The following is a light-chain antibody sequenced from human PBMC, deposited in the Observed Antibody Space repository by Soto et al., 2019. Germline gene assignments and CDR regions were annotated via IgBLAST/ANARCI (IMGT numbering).Light chain of an antibody. J-gene: IGLJ2*01. CDR3: SSYTSISTPV. CDR1: SIDVGAYNY. Sequence: QSVLTQFASVSGSPGQSITISCTGTSIDVGAYNYVSWYQQHPDKAPKLLIYEVGNRPSGVSFRFSGSKSGNTASLTISGLQAEDEADYYCSSYTSISTPVFGGGTKLTVL. V-gene: IGLV2-14*01. CDR2: EVG.